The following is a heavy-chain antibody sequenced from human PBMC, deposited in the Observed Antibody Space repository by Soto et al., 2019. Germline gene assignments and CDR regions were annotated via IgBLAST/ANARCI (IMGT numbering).Heavy chain of an antibody. V-gene: IGHV3-23*01. J-gene: IGHJ4*02. Sequence: AQLLESGGDLVQPGGSLRLSCAASGFTFRVYAMNWVRQAPGKGLEWVADISGNGNSARHADSVKGRFTISRDNSQNTLYLHMNSLRVDDTAIYYCGKERRGSGWSVCNFWGQGTLVTVSS. CDR1: GFTFRVYA. CDR3: GKERRGSGWSVCNF. D-gene: IGHD6-19*01. CDR2: ISGNGNSA.